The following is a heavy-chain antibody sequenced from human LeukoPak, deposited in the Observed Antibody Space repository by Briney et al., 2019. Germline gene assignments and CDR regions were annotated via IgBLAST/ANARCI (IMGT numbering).Heavy chain of an antibody. CDR2: ISGSGGST. D-gene: IGHD3-22*01. V-gene: IGHV3-23*01. J-gene: IGHJ4*02. CDR3: AKVYYYDSSGYDY. Sequence: GALRLSCAASGFTFSSYAMSWVRQAPGKGLEWVSAISGSGGSTYYADSVKGRFTISRDNSKNTLYLQMNGLRAEDTAVYYCAKVYYYDSSGYDYWGQGTLVTVSS. CDR1: GFTFSSYA.